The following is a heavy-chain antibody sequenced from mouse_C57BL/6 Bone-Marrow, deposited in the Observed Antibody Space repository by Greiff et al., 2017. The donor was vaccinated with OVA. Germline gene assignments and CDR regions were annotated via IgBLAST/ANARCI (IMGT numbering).Heavy chain of an antibody. D-gene: IGHD1-1*01. CDR1: GYTFTDYN. CDR3: ARSYYYGSSPAWFAY. Sequence: EVQLQESGPELVKPGASVKMSCKASGYTFTDYNMHWVKQSHGKSLEWIGYINPNNGGTSYNQKFKGKATLTVNKSSSTAYMELRSLTSEDSAVYYCARSYYYGSSPAWFAYWGQGTLVTVSA. CDR2: INPNNGGT. J-gene: IGHJ3*01. V-gene: IGHV1-22*01.